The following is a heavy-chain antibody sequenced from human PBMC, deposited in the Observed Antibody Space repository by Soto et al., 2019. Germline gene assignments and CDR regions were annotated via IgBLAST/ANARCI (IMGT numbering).Heavy chain of an antibody. CDR1: GFSISTW. D-gene: IGHD2-15*01. J-gene: IGHJ6*02. Sequence: PGGSLRLSCAASGFSISTWMHWVRQAPGKGLVWVARITNDGSSQCYRDYVKGRFTISRDNSKNTLYLQINSLRYEDTAVYYCARGDREDIAVVVGVRPGEYGVDVWGQGTTVTVSS. CDR2: ITNDGSSQ. CDR3: ARGDREDIAVVVGVRPGEYGVDV. V-gene: IGHV3-74*01.